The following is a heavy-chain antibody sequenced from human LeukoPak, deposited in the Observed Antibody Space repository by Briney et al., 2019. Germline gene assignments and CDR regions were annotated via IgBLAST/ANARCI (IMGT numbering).Heavy chain of an antibody. Sequence: PGGSLRLSCAASGFTFSSYAMSWVRQAPGKGLEWVSAISGSGGSTYYADSVKGRFTISRDNSKNTLYLQMNSLRAEDTAVYYCARDRGSGSEYFDYWGQGTLVTVSS. CDR3: ARDRGSGSEYFDY. D-gene: IGHD3-3*01. CDR1: GFTFSSYA. J-gene: IGHJ4*02. V-gene: IGHV3-23*01. CDR2: ISGSGGST.